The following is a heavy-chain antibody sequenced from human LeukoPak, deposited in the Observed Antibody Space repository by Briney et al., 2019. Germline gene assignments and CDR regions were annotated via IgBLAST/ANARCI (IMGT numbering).Heavy chain of an antibody. J-gene: IGHJ6*02. Sequence: ASVKVSFKASGGTFSSYAISWVRQATGQGLEWMGWMNPNSGNTGYAQKFQGRVTMTRNTSISTAYMELSSLRSEDTAVYYCARAPGYCSSTSCYWLGYYYYYGMDVWGQGTTVTVSS. CDR1: GGTFSSYA. D-gene: IGHD2-2*03. CDR2: MNPNSGNT. CDR3: ARAPGYCSSTSCYWLGYYYYYGMDV. V-gene: IGHV1-8*02.